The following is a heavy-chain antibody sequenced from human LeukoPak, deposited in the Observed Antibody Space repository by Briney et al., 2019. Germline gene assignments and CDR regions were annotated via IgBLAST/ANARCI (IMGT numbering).Heavy chain of an antibody. Sequence: PGGSLRLSCAASGFTFSAFAMHWARQAPGKGLEWVAAISYDASNKYYAVSVRGWFTTSRDNSRNTLFLQMNSLRAEDTAVYYCARLFGSGSYWLDSWGQGTPVTVSS. CDR3: ARLFGSGSYWLDS. CDR2: ISYDASNK. CDR1: GFTFSAFA. V-gene: IGHV3-30-3*01. D-gene: IGHD3-10*01. J-gene: IGHJ4*02.